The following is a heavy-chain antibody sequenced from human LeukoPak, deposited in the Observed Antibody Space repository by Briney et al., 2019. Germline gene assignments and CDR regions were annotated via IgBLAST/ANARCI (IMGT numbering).Heavy chain of an antibody. CDR1: GYTFTGFY. J-gene: IGHJ4*02. V-gene: IGHV1-2*02. D-gene: IGHD3-3*01. CDR2: INPNSGGT. CDR3: ARSLWRGGNLDY. Sequence: ASVKVSCKASGYTFTGFYMHWVRQAPGQGLEWMGWINPNSGGTNYAQKFQGRVTMTRDTSISTAYMELSSLRSDVTAVYYCARSLWRGGNLDYWGQGTLVTVSS.